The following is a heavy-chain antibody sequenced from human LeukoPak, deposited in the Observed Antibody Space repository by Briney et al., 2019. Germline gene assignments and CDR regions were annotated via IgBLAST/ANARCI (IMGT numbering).Heavy chain of an antibody. CDR2: VSGSGDNT. J-gene: IGHJ4*02. Sequence: GGSLRLSCAASGFTFSTYAISWVRQAPGKGLEWVSGVSGSGDNTYYADSVKGRFTVSRDNSKSTVYLQMNSLRVDDTAVYYCARGPSGYHNTGGQGTLVTVSS. CDR3: ARGPSGYHNT. CDR1: GFTFSTYA. V-gene: IGHV3-23*01. D-gene: IGHD5-12*01.